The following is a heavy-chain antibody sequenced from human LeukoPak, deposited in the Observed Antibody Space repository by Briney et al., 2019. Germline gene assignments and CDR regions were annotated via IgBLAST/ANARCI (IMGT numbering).Heavy chain of an antibody. D-gene: IGHD3-9*01. J-gene: IGHJ5*01. CDR1: GYTFTDYY. CDR2: FNPNSGGS. V-gene: IGHV1-2*02. CDR3: AREKLRCFEKTGFDS. Sequence: ASVKVSCKASGYTFTDYYIQWVRQAPGQGLEWMGWFNPNSGGSDYAQKFQGRVTMTGDTSISSGYMELSRLISDDTAVYYCAREKLRCFEKTGFDSWGQGTLVTVSS.